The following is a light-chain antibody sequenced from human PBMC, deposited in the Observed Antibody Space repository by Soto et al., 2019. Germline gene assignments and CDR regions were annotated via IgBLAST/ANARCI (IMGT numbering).Light chain of an antibody. V-gene: IGKV3-20*01. J-gene: IGKJ5*01. Sequence: EIVLTQSPGTLSLSPGERATLSCRASQSITSSYLAWYQQKPGQAPRLLIYGSSSRATGIPDRFSGSGSGTDFTLTISRLEPEDFAVCYCQQYGSSPITFGQGTRLEIK. CDR3: QQYGSSPIT. CDR2: GSS. CDR1: QSITSSY.